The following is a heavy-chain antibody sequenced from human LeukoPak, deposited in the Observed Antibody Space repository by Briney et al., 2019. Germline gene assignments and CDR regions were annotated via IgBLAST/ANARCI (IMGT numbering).Heavy chain of an antibody. CDR3: TSYSYSGNY. J-gene: IGHJ4*02. CDR2: IGKTFSTA. V-gene: IGHV3-48*01. Sequence: RGSLRLSCAVSGFSLMSTDMHWVRQAPGKGLEWISYIGKTFSTAYYADSVRGRFTISTDNAQNSLYLQMNSLRAEDTAVYYCTSYSYSGNYWGQGTPVTVSS. D-gene: IGHD5-18*01. CDR1: GFSLMSTD.